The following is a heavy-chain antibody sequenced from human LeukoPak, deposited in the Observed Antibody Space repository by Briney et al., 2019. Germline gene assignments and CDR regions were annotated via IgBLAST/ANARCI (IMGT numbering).Heavy chain of an antibody. V-gene: IGHV4-34*01. Sequence: KPSETLSLTCAVYGGSFSGYYWSWIRQPPGKGLEWIGEINHSGSTNYNPSLKSRVTISVDTSKNQFSLKLSSVTAADTAVYYCARGLTLLPVPLGYWGQGTLVTVSS. CDR2: INHSGST. J-gene: IGHJ4*02. CDR3: ARGLTLLPVPLGY. D-gene: IGHD3-16*01. CDR1: GGSFSGYY.